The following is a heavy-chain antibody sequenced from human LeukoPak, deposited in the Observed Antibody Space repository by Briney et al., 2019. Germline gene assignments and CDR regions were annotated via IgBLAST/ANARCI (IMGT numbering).Heavy chain of an antibody. Sequence: GGSLRLSCAASGFTFDDYAMHWVRRAPGKGLEWVSGISWNSGSIGYADSVKGRFTISRDNSKNTLYLQMNSLRAEDTAVYYCARDREAAVAGTLDWFDPWGQGTLVTVSS. CDR2: ISWNSGSI. CDR3: ARDREAAVAGTLDWFDP. D-gene: IGHD6-19*01. CDR1: GFTFDDYA. V-gene: IGHV3-9*01. J-gene: IGHJ5*02.